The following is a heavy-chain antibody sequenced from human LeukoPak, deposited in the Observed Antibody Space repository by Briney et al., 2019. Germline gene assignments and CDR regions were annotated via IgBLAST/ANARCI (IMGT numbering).Heavy chain of an antibody. CDR2: INHSGST. CDR1: GGSISSSSYY. V-gene: IGHV4-39*07. CDR3: ARLLRRGSYYYYYMDV. Sequence: SETLSLTCTVSGGSISSSSYYWGWIRQPPGKGLEWIGEINHSGSTNYNPSLKSRVTISVDTSKNQFSLKLSSVTAADTAVYYCARLLRRGSYYYYYMDVWGKGTTVTISS. J-gene: IGHJ6*03. D-gene: IGHD3-16*01.